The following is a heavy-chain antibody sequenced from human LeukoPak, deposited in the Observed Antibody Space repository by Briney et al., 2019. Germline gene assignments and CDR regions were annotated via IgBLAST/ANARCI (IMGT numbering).Heavy chain of an antibody. D-gene: IGHD1-1*01. CDR2: IKSKTNGGST. CDR1: GFTFNNYA. Sequence: PGGSLRLSCAASGFTFNNYAMSWVRQAPGKGLEWVALIKSKTNGGSTDYAAPVKGRFIISRDDSKDTLYLQMNSLKPDDTAVYYCITERSGAFDNWGQGTLVTVSS. CDR3: ITERSGAFDN. V-gene: IGHV3-15*01. J-gene: IGHJ4*02.